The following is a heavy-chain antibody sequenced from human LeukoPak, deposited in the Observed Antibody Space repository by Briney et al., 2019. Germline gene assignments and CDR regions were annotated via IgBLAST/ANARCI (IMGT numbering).Heavy chain of an antibody. CDR3: ARLSILEYSSSRRYYYYYMDV. V-gene: IGHV4-59*01. J-gene: IGHJ6*03. CDR1: GGSISSYY. Sequence: PSETLSLTCTVSGGSISSYYWSWIRQPPGKGLEWIGYIYYSGSTNYNPSLKSRVTISVDTSKNQFSLKLSSVTAADTAVYYCARLSILEYSSSRRYYYYYMDVWGKGTTVTVSS. D-gene: IGHD6-6*01. CDR2: IYYSGST.